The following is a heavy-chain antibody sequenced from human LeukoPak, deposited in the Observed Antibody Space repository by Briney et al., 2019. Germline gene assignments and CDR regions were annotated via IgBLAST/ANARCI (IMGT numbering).Heavy chain of an antibody. V-gene: IGHV1-8*01. CDR1: GYTFTSYD. CDR3: ARGRIAVAGTRYFQH. D-gene: IGHD6-19*01. Sequence: ASVKVSCKASGYTFTSYDINWVRQATGQGLEWMGWMNPNSGNTGYAQKFQGRVTMTRNTSISTAYMELSSLRSEDTAVYYCARGRIAVAGTRYFQHWGQGTLVTVSS. J-gene: IGHJ1*01. CDR2: MNPNSGNT.